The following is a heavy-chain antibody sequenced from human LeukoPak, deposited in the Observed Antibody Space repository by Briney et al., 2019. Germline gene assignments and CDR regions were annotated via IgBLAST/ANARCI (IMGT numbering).Heavy chain of an antibody. CDR1: GFTFSSYG. Sequence: PGGSLRLSCAASGFTFSSYGMHWVRPAPGTGLEWVALISYDGSNKYYADSVKGRFTISRDNSKNTLYLQMHSLRAEDTAVYYCAKSTIVVVAATVHDYWGQGTLVTVSS. V-gene: IGHV3-30*18. J-gene: IGHJ4*02. D-gene: IGHD2-15*01. CDR3: AKSTIVVVAATVHDY. CDR2: ISYDGSNK.